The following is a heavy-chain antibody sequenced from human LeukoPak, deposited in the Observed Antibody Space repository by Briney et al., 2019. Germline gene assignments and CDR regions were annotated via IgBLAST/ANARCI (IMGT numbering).Heavy chain of an antibody. CDR3: ARLDPAYCGGDCYSVTGAFDI. CDR2: IYSGGST. CDR1: GFTFSGNY. D-gene: IGHD2-21*02. Sequence: GGSLRLSCAVSGFTFSGNYMSWVRHAPGKGLEWVSLIYSGGSTYYADSVKGRFTISRDNSKNTLYLQMNSLRAEDTAVYYCARLDPAYCGGDCYSVTGAFDIWGQGTMVTVSS. J-gene: IGHJ3*02. V-gene: IGHV3-66*04.